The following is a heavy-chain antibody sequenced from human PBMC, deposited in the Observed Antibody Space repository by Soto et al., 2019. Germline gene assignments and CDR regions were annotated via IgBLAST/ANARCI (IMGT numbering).Heavy chain of an antibody. CDR2: IVVGSGNT. V-gene: IGHV1-58*02. D-gene: IGHD3-22*01. CDR1: GYTFTSYA. J-gene: IGHJ4*02. Sequence: ASVKVSCKASGYTFTSYAMQWVRQARGQRLEWIGWIVVGSGNTNYAQKFQERVTITRDMSTSTAYMELSSLRSEDTAVYYCAAFSYADSSGYYYDGPGSEWGQGTLVTVSS. CDR3: AAFSYADSSGYYYDGPGSE.